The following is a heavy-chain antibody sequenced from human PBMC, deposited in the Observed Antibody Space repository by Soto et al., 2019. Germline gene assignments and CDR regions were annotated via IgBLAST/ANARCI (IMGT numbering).Heavy chain of an antibody. D-gene: IGHD2-15*01. CDR1: GYTFTSYA. V-gene: IGHV1-3*01. CDR3: ARDRTVPGYCSGGSSYSLVY. J-gene: IGHJ4*02. Sequence: ASVKVSCNASGYTFTSYAMHGVRQAPGQRLEWMGWINAGKGNRKYAQKVQGRVTITRDTSARTAYRELSRVRSEDTAVYYCARDRTVPGYCSGGSSYSLVYWGQGTLVTVSS. CDR2: INAGKGNR.